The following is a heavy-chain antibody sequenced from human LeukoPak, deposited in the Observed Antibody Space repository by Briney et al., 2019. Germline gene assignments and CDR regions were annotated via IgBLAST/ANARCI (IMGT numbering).Heavy chain of an antibody. J-gene: IGHJ4*02. V-gene: IGHV1-2*02. Sequence: GASVKVSCKTSGYTFTKYYMHWVRQAPGQGLEWMGWMNPNSGGTNYTQKFQGRVTMTRDTSINTAYTELSRLKSDDTAVYYCATSSGYSHTWGAFDYWGQGALVTVSS. CDR1: GYTFTKYY. CDR2: MNPNSGGT. CDR3: ATSSGYSHTWGAFDY. D-gene: IGHD5-18*01.